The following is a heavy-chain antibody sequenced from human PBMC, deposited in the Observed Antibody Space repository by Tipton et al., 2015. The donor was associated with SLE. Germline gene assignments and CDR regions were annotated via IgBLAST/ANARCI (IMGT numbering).Heavy chain of an antibody. Sequence: TLSLTCTVSGGSINSYYWSWIRQPPGKGLEWIGYMHYTGSTNYNPSLKSRITISLDTSKNQFSLKLSSVTAADTAVYYCASSSRRADHWGQGTLVTVSP. CDR3: ASSSRRADH. CDR1: GGSINSYY. J-gene: IGHJ4*02. CDR2: MHYTGST. V-gene: IGHV4-59*01. D-gene: IGHD3-10*01.